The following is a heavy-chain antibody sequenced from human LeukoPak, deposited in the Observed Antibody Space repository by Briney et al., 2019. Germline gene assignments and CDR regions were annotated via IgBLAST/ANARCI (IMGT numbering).Heavy chain of an antibody. CDR1: GGSISSGDYY. CDR3: GRTGDYYYYGMDV. CDR2: IYYSGST. Sequence: PSETLSLTCTVSGGSISSGDYYWSWIRQPPGKGLEWIGYIYYSGSTYYNPSLKSRVTISVDTSKNQSSLKLSSVTAADTAVYYCGRTGDYYYYGMDVWGQGTTVTVSS. V-gene: IGHV4-30-4*01. J-gene: IGHJ6*02.